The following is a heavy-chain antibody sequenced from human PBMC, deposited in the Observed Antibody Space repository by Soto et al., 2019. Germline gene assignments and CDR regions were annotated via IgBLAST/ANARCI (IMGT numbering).Heavy chain of an antibody. CDR3: ARTYSRTPDYYYYYMDV. CDR1: GITFIREV. Sequence: RSLSLRWAAWGITFIREVATWVRQAPAKRLVWVSRINSGGSSTSYADSVKGRFTISRDNAKNKLYLQMNSLRAEDTAVYYCARTYSRTPDYYYYYMDVWGKGTTVTVSS. CDR2: INSGGSST. V-gene: IGHV3-74*01. J-gene: IGHJ6*03. D-gene: IGHD6-13*01.